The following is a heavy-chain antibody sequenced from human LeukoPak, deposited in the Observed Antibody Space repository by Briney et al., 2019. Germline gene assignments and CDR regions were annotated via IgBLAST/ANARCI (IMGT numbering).Heavy chain of an antibody. D-gene: IGHD6-19*01. CDR2: IYDRGRI. J-gene: IGHJ4*02. Sequence: SDTLSLTCTLSGRSMSLYYSRWLPKPPGGGLVWLRYIYDRGRIRDKPSLKSPVTISVDTSKNQSSLKLSSVTAADTAVYYCATQGYSSGWYMHYWGQGTLVTVSS. CDR1: GRSMSLYY. V-gene: IGHV4-59*08. CDR3: ATQGYSSGWYMHY.